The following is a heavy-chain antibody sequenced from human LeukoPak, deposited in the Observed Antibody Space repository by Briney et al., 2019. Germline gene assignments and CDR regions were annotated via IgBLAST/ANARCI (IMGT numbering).Heavy chain of an antibody. J-gene: IGHJ4*02. V-gene: IGHV4-39*07. CDR3: LRIVGATRAPAALDY. CDR2: IYYSGST. D-gene: IGHD1-26*01. CDR1: GGSISSSSYY. Sequence: RPSETLSLTCTVSGGSISSSSYYWGWIRQPPGKGLEWIGSIYYSGSTYYNPSLKSRVTISVDTSKNQFSLKLSSVTAADTAVYYCLRIVGATRAPAALDYWGQGTLVTVSS.